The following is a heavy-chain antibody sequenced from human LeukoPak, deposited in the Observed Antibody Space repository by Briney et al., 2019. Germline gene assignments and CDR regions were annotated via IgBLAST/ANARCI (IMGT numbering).Heavy chain of an antibody. CDR2: IIPIFGTA. V-gene: IGHV1-69*05. Sequence: XCKASGGTFSSYAIXWVRQAPGQGLEWMGGIIPIFGTANYAQKFQGRVTITTDESTSTAYMELSSLRSEDTAVYYCAGSAGYSSGWAQRFDYWGQGTLVTVSS. CDR3: AGSAGYSSGWAQRFDY. J-gene: IGHJ4*02. D-gene: IGHD6-19*01. CDR1: GGTFSSYA.